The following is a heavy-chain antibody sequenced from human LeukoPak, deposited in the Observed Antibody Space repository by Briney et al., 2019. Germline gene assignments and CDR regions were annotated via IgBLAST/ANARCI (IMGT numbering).Heavy chain of an antibody. CDR1: GFTFSSYW. CDR2: IKQDGSEK. Sequence: PGGSLRLSCAASGFTFSSYWMSWVRQAPGKGLEWVANIKQDGSEKYYVDSVKGRFTISRDNAKNSLYLQMNSLRAEDTAVYYCARDHGYCSSTSCYLYYYYGMDVWGQGTTVTVSS. V-gene: IGHV3-7*01. D-gene: IGHD2-2*01. CDR3: ARDHGYCSSTSCYLYYYYGMDV. J-gene: IGHJ6*02.